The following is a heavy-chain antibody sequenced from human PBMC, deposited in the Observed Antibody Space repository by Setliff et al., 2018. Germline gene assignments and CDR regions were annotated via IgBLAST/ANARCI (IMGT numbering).Heavy chain of an antibody. D-gene: IGHD6-13*01. CDR2: IKQDGSEK. Sequence: GGSLRLSCAASGFSFSRYWMSWVRQAPGKGLEWVANIKQDGSEKYYVDSVKGRFTISRDNAKNSLYLQMNSLKTEDTAVYYCTRVGRQLVYYYYGMDVWGQGTTVTVSS. J-gene: IGHJ6*02. CDR3: TRVGRQLVYYYYGMDV. V-gene: IGHV3-7*03. CDR1: GFSFSRYW.